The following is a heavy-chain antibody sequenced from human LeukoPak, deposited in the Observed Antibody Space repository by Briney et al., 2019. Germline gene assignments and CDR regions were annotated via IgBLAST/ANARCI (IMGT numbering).Heavy chain of an antibody. Sequence: ASVKVSCKASGYTFTSYDINWVRQATGQGLEWMGWMNPNSGNTGYAQKFQGRVTMTRNTSISTAYMELSSLRSEDTAVYYCGTQSPSQYSWSKLDAFDIWGQGTMVTVSS. CDR3: GTQSPSQYSWSKLDAFDI. D-gene: IGHD1-26*01. CDR2: MNPNSGNT. V-gene: IGHV1-8*01. CDR1: GYTFTSYD. J-gene: IGHJ3*02.